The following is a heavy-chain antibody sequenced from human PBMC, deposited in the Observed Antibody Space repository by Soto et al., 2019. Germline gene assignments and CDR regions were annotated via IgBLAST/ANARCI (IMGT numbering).Heavy chain of an antibody. V-gene: IGHV1-8*01. CDR2: MNPNSGNT. CDR1: GYTFTSYD. CDR3: ARGTGDDFWSGYYIQGSIDY. Sequence: ASVKVSCKASGYTFTSYDINWVRQATGQGLEWMGWMNPNSGNTGYAQKFQGRVTMTRNTSISTAYMELSSLRSEDTAVYYCARGTGDDFWSGYYIQGSIDYWGQGTLVTVSS. J-gene: IGHJ4*02. D-gene: IGHD3-3*01.